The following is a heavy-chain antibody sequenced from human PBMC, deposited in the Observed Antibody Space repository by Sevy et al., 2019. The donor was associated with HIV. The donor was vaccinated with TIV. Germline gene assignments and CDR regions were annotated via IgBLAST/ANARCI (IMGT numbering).Heavy chain of an antibody. D-gene: IGHD6-13*01. CDR2: ISAYNGNT. J-gene: IGHJ4*02. V-gene: IGHV1-18*01. CDR3: AREGNIAAAGIPNPYFDY. Sequence: ASVKVSCKASGYTFTSYGISWVRQAPGQGLEWMGWISAYNGNTNYAQKLQGRVTMTTDTSTSTAYMELRSLRSDDTAVYYCAREGNIAAAGIPNPYFDYWGQGTLVTVSS. CDR1: GYTFTSYG.